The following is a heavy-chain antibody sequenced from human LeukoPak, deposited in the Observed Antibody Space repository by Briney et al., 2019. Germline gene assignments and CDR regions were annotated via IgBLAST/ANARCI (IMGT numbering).Heavy chain of an antibody. Sequence: PGGSLRLSCAASGFTFSSYEMNWVRQAPGKGLEWVSYISSSGSTIYYADSVKGRFTISRDNAKNSLYLQMNSLRAEDTAVYYCARDAPDYYGLGSLYYYGMDVWGQGTTVTVSS. CDR2: ISSSGSTI. D-gene: IGHD3-10*01. J-gene: IGHJ6*02. CDR3: ARDAPDYYGLGSLYYYGMDV. CDR1: GFTFSSYE. V-gene: IGHV3-48*03.